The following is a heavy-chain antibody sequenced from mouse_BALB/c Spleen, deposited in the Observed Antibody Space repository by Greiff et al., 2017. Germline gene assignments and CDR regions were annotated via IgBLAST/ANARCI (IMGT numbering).Heavy chain of an antibody. Sequence: EVLLVESGGGLVQPGGSRKLSCAASGFTFSSFGMHWVRQAPEKGLEWVAYISSGSSTIYYADTVNGRFTISRDNPKNTLFLQMTSRRSEDTAMYYCARSGLLRFYAMDYWGQGTSVTVSS. CDR3: ARSGLLRFYAMDY. V-gene: IGHV5-17*02. CDR2: ISSGSSTI. J-gene: IGHJ4*01. CDR1: GFTFSSFG. D-gene: IGHD1-1*01.